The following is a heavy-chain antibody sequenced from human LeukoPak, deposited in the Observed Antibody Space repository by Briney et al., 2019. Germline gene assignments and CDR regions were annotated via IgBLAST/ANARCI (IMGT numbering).Heavy chain of an antibody. CDR3: ATPGRIAVAGQFDY. CDR2: TYYSSST. J-gene: IGHJ4*02. V-gene: IGHV4-39*01. CDR1: GASISSSTYY. D-gene: IGHD6-19*01. Sequence: SETLSLTCTVSGASISSSTYYWGWIRKPPGEGLGGIGYTYYSSSTYYNPSLKSRVTISVDTSKNQFSLMLNSVTAADTAVYYCATPGRIAVAGQFDYWGQGTLVTVSS.